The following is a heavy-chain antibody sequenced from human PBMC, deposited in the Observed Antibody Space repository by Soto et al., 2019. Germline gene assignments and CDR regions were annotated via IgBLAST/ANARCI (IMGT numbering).Heavy chain of an antibody. Sequence: ASVKVSCKASGGTFSSYTISWVRQAPGQGLEWMGRIIPILGIANYAQKFQGRVTITADKSTSTAYMELGSLRSEDTAVYYCASVDSSSLTSGLPPVARYYYYMDVWGKGTTVTVSS. V-gene: IGHV1-69*02. CDR3: ASVDSSSLTSGLPPVARYYYYMDV. J-gene: IGHJ6*03. D-gene: IGHD6-13*01. CDR1: GGTFSSYT. CDR2: IIPILGIA.